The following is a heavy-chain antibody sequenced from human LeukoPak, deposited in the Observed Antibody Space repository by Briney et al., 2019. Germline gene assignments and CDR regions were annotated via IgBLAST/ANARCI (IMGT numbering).Heavy chain of an antibody. D-gene: IGHD3-3*01. CDR3: ASSEDYDFWSGYYTFDY. J-gene: IGHJ4*02. CDR2: ISAYNGNT. Sequence: ASVKVPCKASGCTFTSDGISWVRQAPGQGLEWMGWISAYNGNTNYAQKLQGRVTMTTDTSTSTAYMELRSLRSDDTAVYYCASSEDYDFWSGYYTFDYWGQGTLVTVSP. V-gene: IGHV1-18*01. CDR1: GCTFTSDG.